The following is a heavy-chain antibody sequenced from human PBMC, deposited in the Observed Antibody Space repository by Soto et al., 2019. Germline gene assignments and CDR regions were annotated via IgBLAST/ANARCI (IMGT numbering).Heavy chain of an antibody. CDR1: GFTFSSYA. CDR2: ISYDGSNK. D-gene: IGHD3-3*01. V-gene: IGHV3-30-3*01. Sequence: QVQLVESGGGVVQPGRSLRLSCAASGFTFSSYAMHWVRQAPGKGLEWVAVISYDGSNKYYADSVKGRFTISRDNSKNTLYLQMNSLRAEDTAVYYCARDQYDFWSGYYDFWGPGTLVTVSS. J-gene: IGHJ4*02. CDR3: ARDQYDFWSGYYDF.